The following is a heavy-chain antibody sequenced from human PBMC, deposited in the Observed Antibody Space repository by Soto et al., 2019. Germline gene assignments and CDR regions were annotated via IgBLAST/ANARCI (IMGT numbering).Heavy chain of an antibody. CDR2: IIADGGRA. Sequence: PGGSLRLSCSASGFTFSGHAMGWVRQAPGKGLEWVSAIIADGGRAYYADSVKGRFTISRDNSKNTLYLQMNSLRAEDTAVHYCAKDLATAGTNYYGMDVWGQGTTVTVSS. CDR1: GFTFSGHA. V-gene: IGHV3-23*01. J-gene: IGHJ6*02. D-gene: IGHD6-13*01. CDR3: AKDLATAGTNYYGMDV.